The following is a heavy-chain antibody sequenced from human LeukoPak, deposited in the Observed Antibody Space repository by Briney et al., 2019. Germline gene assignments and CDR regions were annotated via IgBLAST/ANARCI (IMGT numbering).Heavy chain of an antibody. D-gene: IGHD3-10*01. V-gene: IGHV4-34*01. CDR3: ARGVKYYGSGDY. CDR1: GGSFSGYY. CDR2: INHSGST. Sequence: SETLSRTCAVYGGSFSGYYWSWIRQPPGKGLEWIGEINHSGSTNYNPSLKSRVTISVDTSKNQFSLKLSSVTAADTAVYYCARGVKYYGSGDYWGQGTLVTVSS. J-gene: IGHJ4*02.